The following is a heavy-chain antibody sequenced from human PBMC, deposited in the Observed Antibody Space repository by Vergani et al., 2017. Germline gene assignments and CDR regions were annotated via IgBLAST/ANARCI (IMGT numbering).Heavy chain of an antibody. Sequence: EVQLLESGGGLVQPGGSLRLSCAASGFTFSSYAMSWVRQAPGKGLEWVSAISGSGGSTYYADSVKGRFTISRVNSKNTLYLQMNSLRAEDTAVYYCAKMINAVPASRAANWFDPWGQGTLVTVSS. CDR1: GFTFSSYA. CDR2: ISGSGGST. CDR3: AKMINAVPASRAANWFDP. V-gene: IGHV3-23*01. D-gene: IGHD2-2*01. J-gene: IGHJ5*02.